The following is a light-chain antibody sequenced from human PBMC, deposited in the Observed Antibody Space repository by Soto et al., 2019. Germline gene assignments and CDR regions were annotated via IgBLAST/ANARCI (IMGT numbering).Light chain of an antibody. V-gene: IGKV3-20*01. Sequence: EIVLTQYPGTLSLSPGERATLSCRASQSVSSSYLAWYQQKPGQAPSLLIYGASSRATGIPDRFSGSGSGTDFTLTISRREPEDFAVYYCQQYGSSPPITFGQGTRLEIK. CDR2: GAS. CDR1: QSVSSSY. J-gene: IGKJ5*01. CDR3: QQYGSSPPIT.